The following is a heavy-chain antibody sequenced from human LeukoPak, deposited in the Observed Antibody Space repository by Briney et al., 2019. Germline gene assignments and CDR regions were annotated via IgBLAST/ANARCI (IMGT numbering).Heavy chain of an antibody. J-gene: IGHJ4*02. CDR3: ARGGSTRIYYFDY. V-gene: IGHV3-48*01. CDR2: ISGSSSTI. CDR1: GFTFSSYS. Sequence: GGSLRLSCAASGFTFSSYSMNWVRQAPGKGLEWGSYISGSSSTIYYADSVKGRFTISRDNGKNTLYLQMNSLRAEDTAVYYCARGGSTRIYYFDYWGQGTLVTVSS.